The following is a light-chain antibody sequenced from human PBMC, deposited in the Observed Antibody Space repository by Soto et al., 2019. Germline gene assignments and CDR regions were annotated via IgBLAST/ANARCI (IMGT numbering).Light chain of an antibody. CDR2: DVS. CDR1: SGDVGGYNY. V-gene: IGLV2-14*01. J-gene: IGLJ1*01. Sequence: QSALTQPASVSGSPGPSITISCTGTSGDVGGYNYVSWYQQHPGKAPKLMIYDVSNRPSGVSNRFSGSKSGNTASLTISGLQAEDEADYYCSSYTSSSTYVFGTGTKLTVL. CDR3: SSYTSSSTYV.